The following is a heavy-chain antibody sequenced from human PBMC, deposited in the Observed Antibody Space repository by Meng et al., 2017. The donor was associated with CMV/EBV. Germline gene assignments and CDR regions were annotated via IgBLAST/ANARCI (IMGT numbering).Heavy chain of an antibody. J-gene: IGHJ3*02. D-gene: IGHD3-9*01. CDR2: IYPGDSDT. CDR3: ARRTYDILTGYYLDAFDI. CDR1: GYSFTSYW. V-gene: IGHV5-51*01. Sequence: GGSLRLSCKGSGYSFTSYWIGWVRQMPGKGLEWMGIIYPGDSDTRYSPSFQGQVTISADKSISTAYLRWSSLKASDTAMYYCARRTYDILTGYYLDAFDIWGQGTMVTVSS.